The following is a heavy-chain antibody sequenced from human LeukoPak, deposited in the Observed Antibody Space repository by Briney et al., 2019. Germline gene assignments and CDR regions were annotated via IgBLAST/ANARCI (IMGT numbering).Heavy chain of an antibody. CDR2: ISNDGSSK. V-gene: IGHV3-30-3*01. D-gene: IGHD6-19*01. CDR3: ARLRGSGWYLDY. CDR1: GFTFSRYG. Sequence: GGSLRLPCAAFGFTFSRYGMHWVRQAPGKGLEWVAVISNDGSSKDDADSVKGRFTISRDNSKNTLYLQMNSLRAGDTAVYYCARLRGSGWYLDYWGQGTLVTVSS. J-gene: IGHJ4*02.